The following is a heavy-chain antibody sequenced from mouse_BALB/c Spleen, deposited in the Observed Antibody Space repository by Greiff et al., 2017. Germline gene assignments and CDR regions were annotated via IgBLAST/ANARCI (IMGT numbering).Heavy chain of an antibody. CDR2: ISSGGSYT. J-gene: IGHJ3*01. CDR3: ARHSGSSHAWFAY. D-gene: IGHD1-1*01. Sequence: EVKLVESGGDLVKPGGSLKLSCAASGFTFSSYGMSWVRQTPDKRLEWVATISSGGSYTYYPDSVKGRFTISRDNAKNTLYLQMSSLKSEDTAMYYCARHSGSSHAWFAYWGQGTLVTVSA. CDR1: GFTFSSYG. V-gene: IGHV5-6*02.